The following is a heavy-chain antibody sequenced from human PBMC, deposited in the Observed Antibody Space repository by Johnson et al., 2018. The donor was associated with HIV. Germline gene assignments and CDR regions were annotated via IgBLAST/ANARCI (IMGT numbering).Heavy chain of an antibody. CDR3: ARWVMVRGREAFDI. J-gene: IGHJ3*02. CDR1: GFTFSSYA. CDR2: IYSGGST. D-gene: IGHD3-10*01. Sequence: VQLVESGGGLVQPWGSLRLSCAASGFTFSSYAMSWVRQAPGPGLEWVSVIYSGGSTYYADAVKGRFPLSRDNSKNTLYLQMNSLSAEDTAVYYCARWVMVRGREAFDIWGQGTMVTVSS. V-gene: IGHV3-23*04.